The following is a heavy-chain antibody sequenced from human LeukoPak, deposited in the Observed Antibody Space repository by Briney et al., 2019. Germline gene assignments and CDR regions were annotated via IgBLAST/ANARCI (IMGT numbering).Heavy chain of an antibody. V-gene: IGHV3-48*03. D-gene: IGHD3-10*01. CDR2: ISSSGSTK. CDR1: GFTFSSYE. CDR3: ARAFGSGSYSF. Sequence: GGSLRLSCAASGFTFSSYEMNWVRQAPGKGLEWVSYISSSGSTKYYADSVKGRITISRDNAKRSMYLQMNSLRAEDTAVYYCARAFGSGSYSFWGQGTLVSVSS. J-gene: IGHJ4*02.